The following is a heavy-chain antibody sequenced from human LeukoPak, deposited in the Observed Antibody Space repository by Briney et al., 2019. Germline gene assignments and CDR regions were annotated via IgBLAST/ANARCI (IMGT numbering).Heavy chain of an antibody. CDR2: IYYSGST. V-gene: IGHV4-39*01. Sequence: PSETLSLTCTVSGGSISSSNYYWGWIRQPPGKGLEWIGNIYYSGSTYYNPSLKSRVTISVDTSKNQFSLKLSSVTAADTAVYYCARRLRYFRNPVYMDVWGKGTTVTISS. CDR1: GGSISSSNYY. D-gene: IGHD1-14*01. CDR3: ARRLRYFRNPVYMDV. J-gene: IGHJ6*03.